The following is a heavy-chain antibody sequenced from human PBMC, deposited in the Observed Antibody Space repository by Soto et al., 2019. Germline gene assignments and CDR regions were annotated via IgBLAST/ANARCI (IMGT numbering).Heavy chain of an antibody. J-gene: IGHJ5*02. Sequence: GGSLRLSCAASGFTFSSYAMSWVRQAPGKGLEWVSAISGSGGSTYYADSVKGRFTISRDNSKNTLYLQMNSLRAEDTAVYYCAKDAGFGKVVRERYNWFDPWGQGTLVTVSS. CDR1: GFTFSSYA. D-gene: IGHD3-10*01. V-gene: IGHV3-23*01. CDR2: ISGSGGST. CDR3: AKDAGFGKVVRERYNWFDP.